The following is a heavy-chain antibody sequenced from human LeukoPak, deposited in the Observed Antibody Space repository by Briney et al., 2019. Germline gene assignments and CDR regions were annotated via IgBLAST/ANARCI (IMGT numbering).Heavy chain of an antibody. CDR1: GYTLTELS. J-gene: IGHJ6*03. Sequence: ASVKVSCKVSGYTLTELSMHWVRQAPGKGLEWMGGFDPEDGETIYAQKFQGRVTMTEDTSTDTAYMELSSLRSEDTAVYYCATHGAVAGFYYMDVWGKGTTVTVSS. CDR3: ATHGAVAGFYYMDV. D-gene: IGHD6-19*01. CDR2: FDPEDGET. V-gene: IGHV1-24*01.